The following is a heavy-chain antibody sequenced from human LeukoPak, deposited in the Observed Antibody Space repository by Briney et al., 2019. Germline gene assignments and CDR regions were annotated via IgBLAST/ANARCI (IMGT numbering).Heavy chain of an antibody. Sequence: PGRSLRLSCAASGFTFDDYAMHWVRQAPGKGLEWVSGISWNSGSIGYADSVKGRFTISRDNAKNSLYLQMNSLRAEDTALYYCAKGATIAATIGWFDPWGQGTLVTVSS. CDR3: AKGATIAATIGWFDP. V-gene: IGHV3-9*01. J-gene: IGHJ5*02. CDR2: ISWNSGSI. CDR1: GFTFDDYA. D-gene: IGHD2-15*01.